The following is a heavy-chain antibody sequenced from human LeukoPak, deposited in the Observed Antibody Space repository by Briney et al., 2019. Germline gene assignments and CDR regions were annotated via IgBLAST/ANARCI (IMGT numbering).Heavy chain of an antibody. Sequence: SETLSLTCAVSGGSISSGGYSWSWIRQPPGKGLEWIGYIYHSGSTYYNPSLKSRVTISVDGSKNQFSLKLSSVTAADTAVYYCARVILGVGAPPAIGWGQGTLVTVSS. D-gene: IGHD1-26*01. CDR2: IYHSGST. V-gene: IGHV4-30-2*01. CDR3: ARVILGVGAPPAIG. CDR1: GGSISSGGYS. J-gene: IGHJ4*02.